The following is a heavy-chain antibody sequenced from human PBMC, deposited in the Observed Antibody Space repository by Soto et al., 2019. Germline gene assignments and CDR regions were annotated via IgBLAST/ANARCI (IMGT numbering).Heavy chain of an antibody. CDR2: IIPILGIA. Sequence: SVKVSCKASGGTFSSYTISWVRQAPGQGLEWMGRIIPILGIANYAQKFQGRVTMTRDTSTSTVYMELSSLRSEDTAVYYCARRDTAMVKNYYYYYGMDVWGQGTTVTVSS. J-gene: IGHJ6*02. D-gene: IGHD5-18*01. V-gene: IGHV1-69*02. CDR1: GGTFSSYT. CDR3: ARRDTAMVKNYYYYYGMDV.